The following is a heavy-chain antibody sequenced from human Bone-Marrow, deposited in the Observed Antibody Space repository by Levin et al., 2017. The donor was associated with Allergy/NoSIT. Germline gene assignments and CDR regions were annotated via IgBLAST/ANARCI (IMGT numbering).Heavy chain of an antibody. CDR3: TRGSGSYPWAVFDH. CDR1: EFTFSRYP. J-gene: IGHJ4*02. CDR2: MSHDGNFK. Sequence: PGESLKISCAASEFTFSRYPMHWVRQAPGKGLEWVAVMSHDGNFKSYGDSVRGRFIISRDNAENTLYLQMNNLRREDTAVYFCTRGSGSYPWAVFDHWGQGTLVTVSS. V-gene: IGHV3-30-3*01. D-gene: IGHD1-26*01.